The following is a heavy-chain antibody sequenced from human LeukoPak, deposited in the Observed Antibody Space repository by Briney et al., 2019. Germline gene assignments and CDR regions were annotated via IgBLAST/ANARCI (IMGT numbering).Heavy chain of an antibody. CDR1: GFTFSSYW. CDR2: IKQDGSEK. J-gene: IGHJ4*02. Sequence: PGGSLRLSCAASGFTFSSYWMSWVRQAPGKGLEWVANIKQDGSEKYYVDSVKGRFTISRDNSKNTLYLQMNSLRAEDTAVYYCAKDTPYGSGSFIVPGALDYWGQGTLVTVSS. D-gene: IGHD3-10*01. V-gene: IGHV3-7*01. CDR3: AKDTPYGSGSFIVPGALDY.